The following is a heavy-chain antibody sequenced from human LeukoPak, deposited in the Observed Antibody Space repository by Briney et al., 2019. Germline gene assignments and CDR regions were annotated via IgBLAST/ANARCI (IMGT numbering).Heavy chain of an antibody. CDR3: ARDMSDFWSGYSHGMDV. CDR1: GYTLSNHA. CDR2: ISADNGNT. J-gene: IGHJ6*02. D-gene: IGHD3-3*01. V-gene: IGHV1-18*04. Sequence: ASVKVSCKGSGYTLSNHAFSWVRQAPGQGLEWMGWISADNGNTNHAQKFQGRVSSTTDTSASTAYMELSSLRSEDTAVYYCARDMSDFWSGYSHGMDVWGQGTTVTV.